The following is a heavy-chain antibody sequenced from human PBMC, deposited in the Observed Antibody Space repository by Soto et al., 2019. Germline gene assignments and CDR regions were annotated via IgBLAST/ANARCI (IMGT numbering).Heavy chain of an antibody. D-gene: IGHD1-1*01. J-gene: IGHJ4*02. CDR1: GFTFSSHW. CDR3: ARGDNPEY. CDR2: INEDGSEK. V-gene: IGHV3-7*01. Sequence: EVQLVESGGGLVQPGGSLRLSCAASGFTFSSHWMTWVRQAPGKGLEWVANINEDGSEKYYMDSVKGRFTISRDKAKNSLYLQMNSLRAEDTAVFYCARGDNPEYWGQGTLVTVSS.